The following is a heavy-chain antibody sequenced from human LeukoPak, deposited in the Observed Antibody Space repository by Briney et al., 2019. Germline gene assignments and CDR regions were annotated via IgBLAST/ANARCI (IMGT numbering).Heavy chain of an antibody. CDR2: IYYSGST. CDR3: ARDWGGDCTNGVCYSHGMDV. CDR1: GGSISSYY. J-gene: IGHJ6*02. V-gene: IGHV4-59*01. Sequence: PSETLSLTCTVSGGSISSYYGSWIRQPPGKGLEWIGYIYYSGSTNYNPSLKSRVTISVDTSKHQFSLKLSSVTAADTAVYYCARDWGGDCTNGVCYSHGMDVWGQGTTVTVSS. D-gene: IGHD2-8*01.